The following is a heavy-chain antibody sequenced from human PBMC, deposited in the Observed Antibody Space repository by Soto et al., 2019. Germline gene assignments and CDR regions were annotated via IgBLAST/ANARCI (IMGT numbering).Heavy chain of an antibody. V-gene: IGHV3-7*04. CDR3: TRGDYYESGGPFSDAFDI. CDR1: GLTFSTYW. D-gene: IGHD3-22*01. CDR2: IRPDGTEK. J-gene: IGHJ3*02. Sequence: EVQLVESGGGLVQPGGSLRLSCAASGLTFSTYWMSWVRQAPGKGLQWVANIRPDGTEKWYVDSAKGRFTISRDNAKNSLYLQMNSLRAEDTAMYYCTRGDYYESGGPFSDAFDIWGQGTMVTVSS.